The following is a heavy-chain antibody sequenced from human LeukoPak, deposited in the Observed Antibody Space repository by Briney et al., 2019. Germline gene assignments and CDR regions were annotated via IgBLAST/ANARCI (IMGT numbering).Heavy chain of an antibody. J-gene: IGHJ4*02. D-gene: IGHD6-19*01. CDR2: IGTSSSTI. Sequence: GGSQRLSCVASVFTFSSETMKGARQAPGKGLEWVSHIGTSSSTIYYADSVKGRFTISRDNAKNSLYLQMNSLRAEDTAVYYCATARGRYTSGSYFDYWGQGTLVTVSS. V-gene: IGHV3-48*01. CDR3: ATARGRYTSGSYFDY. CDR1: VFTFSSET.